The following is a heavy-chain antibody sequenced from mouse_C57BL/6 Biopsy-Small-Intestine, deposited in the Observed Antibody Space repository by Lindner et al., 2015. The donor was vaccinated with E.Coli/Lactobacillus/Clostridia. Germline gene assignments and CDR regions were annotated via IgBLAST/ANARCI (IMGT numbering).Heavy chain of an antibody. CDR3: ARESPMGHAYKYFDS. Sequence: SVKVSCKASGYIFISHGITWVRQAPGQGLEWMGWSYYGNTKYAQKFQGRVTMTTDPSTSTAYMELRALRSDDTAVYYCARESPMGHAYKYFDSWGEGTLVTVSS. CDR1: GYIFISHG. J-gene: IGHJ1*01. V-gene: IGHV1-55*01. D-gene: IGHD3-3*01. CDR2: SYYGNT.